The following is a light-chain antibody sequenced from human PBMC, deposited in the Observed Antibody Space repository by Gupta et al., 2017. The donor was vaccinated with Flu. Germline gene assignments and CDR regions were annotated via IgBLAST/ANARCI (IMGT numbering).Light chain of an antibody. V-gene: IGKV3-20*01. J-gene: IGKJ4*01. Sequence: GTLSLAPGGKATLSCRTSQRGDRNYLAWYQQKPGQAPRLLIHGASNRATGIPERFSGSGSGTDFTLTISGLEPEDFAVYYCQQDDNTPLIFGGGTKVEIK. CDR2: GAS. CDR1: QRGDRNY. CDR3: QQDDNTPLI.